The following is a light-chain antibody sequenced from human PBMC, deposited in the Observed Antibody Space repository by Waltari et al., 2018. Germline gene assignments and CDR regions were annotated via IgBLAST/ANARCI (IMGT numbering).Light chain of an antibody. Sequence: QSALTQPVSVSGSLGQSITISCTGSSSDIGAYDSVSWYQQHPARAPTLMLFHVTVRPSGISYRLSCSKSGNTASLTISGLQTEDEADYYCSSYTTSGTLVFGGGTKLTML. CDR3: SSYTTSGTLV. V-gene: IGLV2-14*03. CDR2: HVT. CDR1: SSDIGAYDS. J-gene: IGLJ2*01.